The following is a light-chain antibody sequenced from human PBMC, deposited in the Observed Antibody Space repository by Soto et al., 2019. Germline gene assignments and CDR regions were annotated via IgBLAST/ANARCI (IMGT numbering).Light chain of an antibody. Sequence: AIQMTQSPSSLSASVGDRVTITCRASQGIRTDLGWYQQKPGKAPTLLIYAASSVQSGVPSRFSGSGSGKDFPITSSILQPEDVATYYCLQDYNSPFTFGPGTKVDIK. V-gene: IGKV1-6*01. CDR1: QGIRTD. J-gene: IGKJ3*01. CDR3: LQDYNSPFT. CDR2: AAS.